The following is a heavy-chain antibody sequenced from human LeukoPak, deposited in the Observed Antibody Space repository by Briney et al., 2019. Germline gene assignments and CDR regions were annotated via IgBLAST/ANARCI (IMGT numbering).Heavy chain of an antibody. CDR1: GFTVSTNY. CDR3: ARTGIRRRGMVRGVKGADYYYHGMDV. V-gene: IGHV3-53*04. CDR2: IYSGGNA. D-gene: IGHD3-10*01. Sequence: GGSLRLSCAASGFTVSTNYMTWVRQAPGKGLEWVSVIYSGGNAYYADSVKGRFTISRHNSKNTVFLQVNSLRAEDTAVYYCARTGIRRRGMVRGVKGADYYYHGMDVWGQGTTVTVSS. J-gene: IGHJ6*02.